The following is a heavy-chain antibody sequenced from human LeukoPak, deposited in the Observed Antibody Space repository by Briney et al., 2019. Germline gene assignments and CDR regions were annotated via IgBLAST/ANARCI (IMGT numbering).Heavy chain of an antibody. CDR3: ARAPWFGELSFDY. V-gene: IGHV4-31*03. J-gene: IGHJ4*02. CDR2: TSNSDYP. D-gene: IGHD3-10*01. CDR1: GASIRTSEDH. Sequence: SETLSLTCTVSGASIRTSEDHWTWIRQHPGKGLEWIGYTSNSDYPDSNPSLKSRVTISLDTSKNQFSLKLSSVTAADTAVYYCARAPWFGELSFDYWGQGTLVTVSS.